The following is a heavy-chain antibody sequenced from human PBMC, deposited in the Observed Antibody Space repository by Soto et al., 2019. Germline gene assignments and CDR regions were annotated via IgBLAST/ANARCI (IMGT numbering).Heavy chain of an antibody. Sequence: GGSLRLSCVASGFTFRTYTMNWVRQAPGKGLEWVSGIRGFSPYTFYAESVKGRFTISRDNAKNSMYLQMNSLRAEDTAVYYCARDRGYDAHDYYFNAMDVWGQGTTVTVSS. D-gene: IGHD2-15*01. CDR2: IRGFSPYT. CDR3: ARDRGYDAHDYYFNAMDV. J-gene: IGHJ6*02. CDR1: GFTFRTYT. V-gene: IGHV3-21*01.